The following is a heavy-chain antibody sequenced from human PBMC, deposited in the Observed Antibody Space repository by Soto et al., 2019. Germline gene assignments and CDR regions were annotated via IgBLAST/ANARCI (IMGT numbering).Heavy chain of an antibody. D-gene: IGHD6-25*01. V-gene: IGHV4-4*02. CDR1: GGSISSPNW. Sequence: SETLSLTCAVSGGSISSPNWWIWVRQPPGKGLEWIGEIYHSGSTYYNPSLKSRVTISVDTSKNQFSLKLSSVTAADTAVYYCAREAAGILNWFDPWGQGTLVTVSS. CDR3: AREAAGILNWFDP. CDR2: IYHSGST. J-gene: IGHJ5*02.